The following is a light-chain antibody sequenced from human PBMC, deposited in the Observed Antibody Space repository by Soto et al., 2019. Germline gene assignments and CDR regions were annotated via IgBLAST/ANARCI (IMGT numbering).Light chain of an antibody. CDR3: SSYTSSSVYV. CDR2: DVS. J-gene: IGLJ1*01. Sequence: QSALTQPASVSGSPGQSITISCTGTSSDVGDYNYVSWYQQHPGKAPKLMIYDVSNRPSGVSNRFSGSKSGNTASLTISGLQAEDEADYYCSSYTSSSVYVFGTGIKLTVL. V-gene: IGLV2-14*01. CDR1: SSDVGDYNY.